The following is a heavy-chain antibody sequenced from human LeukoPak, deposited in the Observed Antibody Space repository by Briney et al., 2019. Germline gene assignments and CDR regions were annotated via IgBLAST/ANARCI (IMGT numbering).Heavy chain of an antibody. CDR3: ARGRWEIGAFDI. D-gene: IGHD1-26*01. CDR2: IKRDGSEK. CDR1: GFTFSSYW. J-gene: IGHJ3*02. Sequence: GGSLRLSWAAAGFTFSSYWMSWVRQAPGKGLEWVANIKRDGSEKYYVDSVKGRFTISRDNAKNSLYLQMNSLRAEDTAVYYCARGRWEIGAFDIWGQGTMVTVSS. V-gene: IGHV3-7*01.